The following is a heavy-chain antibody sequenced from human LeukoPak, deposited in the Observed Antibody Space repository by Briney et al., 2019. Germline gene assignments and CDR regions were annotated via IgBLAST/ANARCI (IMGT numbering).Heavy chain of an antibody. J-gene: IGHJ4*02. D-gene: IGHD2-15*01. CDR2: ITYDGTNE. V-gene: IGHV3-30-3*01. CDR3: AKERKLLPLDY. CDR1: GFTFSSSA. Sequence: GGSLRLSCAASGFTFSSSAMHWVRQAPGKGLEWVAVITYDGTNEYYADSVRGRFTVSRDNSKSTLYLQMNSLRAEDTAVYYCAKERKLLPLDYWGQGTLVTVSS.